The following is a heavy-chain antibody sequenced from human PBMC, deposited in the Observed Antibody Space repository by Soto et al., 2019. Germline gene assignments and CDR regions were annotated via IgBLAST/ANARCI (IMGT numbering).Heavy chain of an antibody. J-gene: IGHJ5*02. CDR3: ARSATKAMVRPNWFDP. CDR1: GGSISSGGYY. D-gene: IGHD3-10*01. CDR2: IYYSGST. Sequence: SETLSLTCTVSGGSISSGGYYWSWIRQHPGKGLEWIGYIYYSGSTYYNPSLKSRVTISVDTSKNQFSLKLSSVTAADTAVYYCARSATKAMVRPNWFDPWGQGTLVTVSS. V-gene: IGHV4-31*03.